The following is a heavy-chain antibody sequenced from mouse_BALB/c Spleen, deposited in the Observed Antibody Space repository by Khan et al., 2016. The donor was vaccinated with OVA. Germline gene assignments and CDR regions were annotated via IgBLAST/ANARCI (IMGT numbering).Heavy chain of an antibody. CDR2: IWSGGST. D-gene: IGHD2-4*01. CDR3: ARNYDYDEGLSY. V-gene: IGHV2-2*02. CDR1: GFSLTSYG. J-gene: IGHJ3*01. Sequence: VELVVSGPGLVQPSQSLSITCTVSGFSLTSYGVHWVRQSPGKGLEWLGVIWSGGSTDYNAAFISRLSISKDNSKSQVFFKLNNLQANDTAIYYCARNYDYDEGLSYWGQGTLVTVSA.